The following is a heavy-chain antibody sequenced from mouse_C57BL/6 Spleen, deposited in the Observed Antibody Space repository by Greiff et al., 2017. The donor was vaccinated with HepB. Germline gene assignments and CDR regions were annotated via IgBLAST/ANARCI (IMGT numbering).Heavy chain of an antibody. CDR2: IYPGDGDT. CDR1: GYAFSSSW. Sequence: CGPELVKPGASVKISCKASGYAFSSSWMNWVKQRPGKGLEWIGRIYPGDGDTNYNGKFKGKATLTADKSSSTAYMQLSSLTSEDSAVYFCARGPYGSSYGGYWGQGTTLTVSS. D-gene: IGHD1-1*01. J-gene: IGHJ2*01. V-gene: IGHV1-82*01. CDR3: ARGPYGSSYGGY.